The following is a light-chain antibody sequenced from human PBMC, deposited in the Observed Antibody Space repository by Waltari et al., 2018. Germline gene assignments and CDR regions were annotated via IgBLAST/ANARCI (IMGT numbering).Light chain of an antibody. CDR1: PSVSSSY. CDR2: GAS. Sequence: EIVFTPSPGTLSWSQWERATLSCRASPSVSSSYLAWSQQKPGQVPRLHIYGASSRATGIPDRFSGSGSGTDFTLTISRLEPEDFAVYYCQQYGSSPQTFGQGTKVEIK. J-gene: IGKJ1*01. V-gene: IGKV3-20*01. CDR3: QQYGSSPQT.